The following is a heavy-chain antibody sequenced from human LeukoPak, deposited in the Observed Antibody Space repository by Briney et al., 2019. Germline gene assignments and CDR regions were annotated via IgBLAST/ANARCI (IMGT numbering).Heavy chain of an antibody. V-gene: IGHV1-8*01. D-gene: IGHD7-27*01. CDR2: MSPNSAAT. CDR3: ARGPPNWGYDY. Sequence: ASVKVSCKASGYTFTSYDFNWVRQATGQRPEGMGWMSPNSAATAYAQTFQDRVTITRTTSITTAYMELSSLRSDDTAVYYCARGPPNWGYDYWGPGTLVTVSS. CDR1: GYTFTSYD. J-gene: IGHJ4*02.